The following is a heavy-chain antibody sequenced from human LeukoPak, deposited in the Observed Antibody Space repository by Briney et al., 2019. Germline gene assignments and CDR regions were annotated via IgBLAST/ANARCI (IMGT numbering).Heavy chain of an antibody. D-gene: IGHD2-15*01. Sequence: SETLSLTCTVSGGSFGSYYWSWIRQPPGKGLEWIGYINYSGTTNYNPSLKSRVTISVDTSKNQFSLKLSSVTAADTAVYYCARTYCSGGSCHFDYWGQGTLVTVSS. V-gene: IGHV4-59*08. CDR1: GGSFGSYY. CDR2: INYSGTT. CDR3: ARTYCSGGSCHFDY. J-gene: IGHJ4*02.